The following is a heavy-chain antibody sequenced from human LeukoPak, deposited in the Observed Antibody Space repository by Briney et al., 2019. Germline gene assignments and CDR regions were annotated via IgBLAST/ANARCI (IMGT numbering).Heavy chain of an antibody. V-gene: IGHV4-59*01. Sequence: SETLSLTCTVSGDSISNYYWSWIRQPPGNGLEWIGCIYYSGSTNYNPSLKSRVTISIDTSKNQFSLKLSSVTAADTAVYYCARLSSGYYDAFDIWGQGTMVTVSS. CDR2: IYYSGST. CDR1: GDSISNYY. J-gene: IGHJ3*02. CDR3: ARLSSGYYDAFDI. D-gene: IGHD3-22*01.